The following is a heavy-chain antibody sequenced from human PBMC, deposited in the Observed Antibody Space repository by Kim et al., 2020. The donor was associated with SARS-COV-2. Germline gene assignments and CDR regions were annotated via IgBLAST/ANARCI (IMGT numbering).Heavy chain of an antibody. CDR1: GGSISSYY. V-gene: IGHV4-59*13. D-gene: IGHD1-26*01. CDR3: ARKHSGSYYYFDY. J-gene: IGHJ4*02. CDR2: IYYSGST. Sequence: SETLSLTCTVSGGSISSYYWSWIRQPPGKGLEWIGYIYYSGSTNYNPSLKSRVTISVDTSKNQFSLKLSSVTAADTAVYYCARKHSGSYYYFDYWGQGTLVTVSS.